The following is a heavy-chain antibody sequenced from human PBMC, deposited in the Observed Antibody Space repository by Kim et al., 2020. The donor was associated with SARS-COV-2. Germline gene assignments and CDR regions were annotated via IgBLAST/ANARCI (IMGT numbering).Heavy chain of an antibody. V-gene: IGHV4-31*03. Sequence: SETLSLTCTVSGCSISSGGYYWSWIRQHPGKGLEWIGYIYYSGSTYYNPSLKSRVTISVDTSKNHFFLKLSSVTAADTAVYYCARFKSVVTDAFVIWGQGTMVTVSS. D-gene: IGHD2-15*01. CDR2: IYYSGST. CDR1: GCSISSGGYY. CDR3: ARFKSVVTDAFVI. J-gene: IGHJ3*02.